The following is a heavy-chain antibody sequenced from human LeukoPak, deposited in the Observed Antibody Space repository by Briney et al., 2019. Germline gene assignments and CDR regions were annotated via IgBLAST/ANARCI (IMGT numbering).Heavy chain of an antibody. Sequence: ASVKVSCKASGYTFTSYYMHWVRQAPGQGLEWMGIINPSGGSTSYAQKFQGRVTMTRDTSISTAYMELSRLRSDDTAVYYCAGSGSGSYIVYWGQGTLVTVSS. CDR1: GYTFTSYY. D-gene: IGHD3-10*01. CDR3: AGSGSGSYIVY. CDR2: INPSGGST. V-gene: IGHV1-46*01. J-gene: IGHJ4*02.